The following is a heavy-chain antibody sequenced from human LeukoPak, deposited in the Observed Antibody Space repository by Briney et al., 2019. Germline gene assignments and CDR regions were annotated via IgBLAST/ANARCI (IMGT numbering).Heavy chain of an antibody. CDR3: ARASNRDSINFDY. Sequence: GGSLRLSCAASGFTFSSYWMHWVRQAPGKGLVWVSRLNSDGSSTSYADSVKGRFTISRDNAETTLHLQMNNLSAEDTAVYYCARASNRDSINFDYWGQGALVTVSS. V-gene: IGHV3-74*01. CDR2: LNSDGSST. D-gene: IGHD4-11*01. CDR1: GFTFSSYW. J-gene: IGHJ4*02.